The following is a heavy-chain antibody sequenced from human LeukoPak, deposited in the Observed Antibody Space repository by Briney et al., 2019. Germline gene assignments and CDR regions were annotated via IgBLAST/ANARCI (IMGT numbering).Heavy chain of an antibody. V-gene: IGHV3-23*01. CDR1: GFTFSSYA. Sequence: GGSLGLSCAASGFTFSSYAMSWVRQAPGKGPEGVSAISGSGGSTYYADSVKGRFTISRDNSKNTLYLQMNSLRAEDTAVYYCAKTRGNWNYFDYWGQGTLVTVSS. CDR2: ISGSGGST. J-gene: IGHJ4*02. CDR3: AKTRGNWNYFDY. D-gene: IGHD1-20*01.